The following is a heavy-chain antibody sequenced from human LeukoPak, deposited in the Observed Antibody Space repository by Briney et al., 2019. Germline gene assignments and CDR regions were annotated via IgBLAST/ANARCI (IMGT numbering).Heavy chain of an antibody. V-gene: IGHV3-30*18. CDR2: ILNDGNT. Sequence: GRSLRLSCVASGITFRRYGMHWVRQAPGKGLEWVAVILNDGNTHFSDSVRGRFNISRDNSKNTVYLQMDSLRVEDTAKYYCANDGGDYGDRLDYWGQGTLVVVSS. D-gene: IGHD4/OR15-4a*01. CDR3: ANDGGDYGDRLDY. J-gene: IGHJ4*02. CDR1: GITFRRYG.